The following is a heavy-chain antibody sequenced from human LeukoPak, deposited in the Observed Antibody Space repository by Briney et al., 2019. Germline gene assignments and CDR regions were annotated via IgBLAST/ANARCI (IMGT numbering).Heavy chain of an antibody. V-gene: IGHV3-21*01. D-gene: IGHD1-26*01. Sequence: PGGSLTLSCVASGFTFSSHSMNWVRHAPGEALEWVSSIRNSSSYIHYADSVKGRFPISRDNVKNSLYLQMNSLRAEDTAVYYCARVPSSGSYHDYWGQGTLVTVSS. CDR1: GFTFSSHS. J-gene: IGHJ4*02. CDR2: IRNSSSYI. CDR3: ARVPSSGSYHDY.